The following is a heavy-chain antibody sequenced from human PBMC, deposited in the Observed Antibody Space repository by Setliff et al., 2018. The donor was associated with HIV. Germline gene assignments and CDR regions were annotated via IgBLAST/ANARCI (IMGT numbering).Heavy chain of an antibody. V-gene: IGHV5-10-1*01. J-gene: IGHJ3*02. CDR3: ARVGPGHRDGKIYDTFDI. CDR1: GYSFTTYW. Sequence: GESLKISCKASGYSFTTYWITWVRQMPGKGLEWMGRIDPSDSYTDYSQSFHGHGTLSVDRSINTAYLQWSSLKASDTAMYYCARVGPGHRDGKIYDTFDIWGQGTLVTVSS. CDR2: IDPSDSYT. D-gene: IGHD5-12*01.